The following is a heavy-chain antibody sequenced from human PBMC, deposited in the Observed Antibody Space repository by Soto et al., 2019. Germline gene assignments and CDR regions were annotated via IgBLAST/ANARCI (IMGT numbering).Heavy chain of an antibody. CDR2: ISYDGSNK. D-gene: IGHD3-16*01. V-gene: IGHV3-30*18. CDR1: GFTFSSYG. Sequence: QVQLVESGGGVVQPGRSLRLSCAASGFTFSSYGMHWVRQAPGKGLEWVAVISYDGSNKYYADSVKGRFTISRDNSKNTLYLQMNSLRAEDTAVYYCAEGITCFDYCGQGTLVTVSS. J-gene: IGHJ4*02. CDR3: AEGITCFDY.